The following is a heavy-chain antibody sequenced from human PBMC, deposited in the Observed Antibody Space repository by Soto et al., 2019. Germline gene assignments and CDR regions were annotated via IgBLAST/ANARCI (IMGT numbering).Heavy chain of an antibody. V-gene: IGHV3-30-3*01. CDR2: IPYDGGNK. Sequence: QVQLVESGGGVVQPGRSLRLSCAASGFTFRTFNMHWVRQAPGKGLEWVAVIPYDGGNKYYAESVKGRFTISRDNSKNTVYLQMNSLRPEDTAVYFCARDDGNHPFVFWGQGTLVTVSS. CDR3: ARDDGNHPFVF. J-gene: IGHJ4*02. D-gene: IGHD1-1*01. CDR1: GFTFRTFN.